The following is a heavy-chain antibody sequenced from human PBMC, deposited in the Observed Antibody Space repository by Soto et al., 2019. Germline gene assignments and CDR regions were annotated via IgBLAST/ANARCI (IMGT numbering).Heavy chain of an antibody. CDR2: VRGRDGST. CDR1: GFTFTTFD. Sequence: EVQLLESGGGLVQPGASLRLSCAASGFTFTTFDMSWARQAPGKGLEWVSVVRGRDGSTSYADSLKGRFTISKDSSKNTLYLQTNSLSAEDTALYYCAKGAWLDYWGQGTLVTVSS. V-gene: IGHV3-23*01. J-gene: IGHJ4*02. CDR3: AKGAWLDY. D-gene: IGHD5-12*01.